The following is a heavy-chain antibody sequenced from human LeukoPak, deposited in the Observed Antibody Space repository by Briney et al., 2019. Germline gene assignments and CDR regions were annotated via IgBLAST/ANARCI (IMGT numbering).Heavy chain of an antibody. D-gene: IGHD5-18*01. J-gene: IGHJ4*02. CDR3: AKAQLGGSYGPIIDY. Sequence: GGSLRLSCVASGFTFSSYGMHWVRQAPGKGLEWVAVISYDGSNKYYADSVKGRFTISRDNSKNTLYLQMNSLRAEDTAVYYCAKAQLGGSYGPIIDYWGQGTLVTVSS. CDR1: GFTFSSYG. V-gene: IGHV3-30*18. CDR2: ISYDGSNK.